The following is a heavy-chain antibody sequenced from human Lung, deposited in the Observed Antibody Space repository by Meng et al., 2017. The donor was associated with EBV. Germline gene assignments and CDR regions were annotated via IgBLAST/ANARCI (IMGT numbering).Heavy chain of an antibody. D-gene: IGHD6-19*01. CDR3: ARGQWLDNS. Sequence: QLPLQESGAGLVKPSETLSRTCTVSGGSISSSSYYWVWIRQPPGKGLEWIGEISHSGSTNYNPSLKSRVTISVDKSKNQFSLKLTSVTVADTAVYYCARGQWLDNSWGQGTLVTVSS. CDR2: ISHSGST. V-gene: IGHV4-39*07. CDR1: GGSISSSSYY. J-gene: IGHJ4*02.